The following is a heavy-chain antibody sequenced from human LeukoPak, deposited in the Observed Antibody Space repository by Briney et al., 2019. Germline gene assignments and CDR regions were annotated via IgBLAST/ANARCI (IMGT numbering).Heavy chain of an antibody. D-gene: IGHD6-19*01. V-gene: IGHV1-69*05. CDR1: GGTFSSYA. Sequence: SVKVSCKASGGTFSSYAISWVRQAPGQGLEWMGRIIPIFGTTNYAQKFQGGVTITTDESTSTAYMELSSLRSEDTAVYYCARVSSGWSYYFDHWGQGTLVTVSS. CDR3: ARVSSGWSYYFDH. CDR2: IIPIFGTT. J-gene: IGHJ4*02.